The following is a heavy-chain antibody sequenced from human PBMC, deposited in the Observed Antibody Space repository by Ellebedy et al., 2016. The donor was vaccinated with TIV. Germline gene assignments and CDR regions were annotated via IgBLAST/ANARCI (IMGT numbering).Heavy chain of an antibody. V-gene: IGHV1-69*06. Sequence: SVKVSXXASGGTFSSYAISWVRQAPGQGLEWMGGIIPIFGTANYAQKFQGRVTITADKSTSTAYMELSSLRSEDTAVYYCASCWLGRGCKEGHGIDDAFDIWGQGTMVTVSS. D-gene: IGHD6-19*01. CDR3: ASCWLGRGCKEGHGIDDAFDI. CDR1: GGTFSSYA. J-gene: IGHJ3*02. CDR2: IIPIFGTA.